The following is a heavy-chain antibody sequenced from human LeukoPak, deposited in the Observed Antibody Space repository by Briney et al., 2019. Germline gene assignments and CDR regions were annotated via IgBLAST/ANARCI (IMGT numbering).Heavy chain of an antibody. CDR2: ISGSGDNT. CDR3: AKGSYYDSSGSFYFDY. CDR1: GFTFSGYA. D-gene: IGHD3-22*01. V-gene: IGHV3-23*01. J-gene: IGHJ4*02. Sequence: GGSLRLSCAGSGFTFSGYAMNWVRQAPGKGLEWVSGISGSGDNTYYADSVKGRFTISRDNSKNTLYVQVNSLGTEDTAAYYCAKGSYYDSSGSFYFDYWGQGTLVTVSS.